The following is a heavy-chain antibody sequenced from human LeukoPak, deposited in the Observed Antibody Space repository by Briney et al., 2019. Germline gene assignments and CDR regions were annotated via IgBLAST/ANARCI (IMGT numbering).Heavy chain of an antibody. V-gene: IGHV3-9*01. Sequence: PGRSLRLSCAVSGFTFDDYAMHWVRQAPGKGLEWVSGISWNSGTLGYADSVKGRFTISRDNAKNSLYLQMNSLRAEDTAVYYCARDSDGVAGTRAYFQHWGQGTLVTVSS. CDR1: GFTFDDYA. CDR2: ISWNSGTL. CDR3: ARDSDGVAGTRAYFQH. D-gene: IGHD6-19*01. J-gene: IGHJ1*01.